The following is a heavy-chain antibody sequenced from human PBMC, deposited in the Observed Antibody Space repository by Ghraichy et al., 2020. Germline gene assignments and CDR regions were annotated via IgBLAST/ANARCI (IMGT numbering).Heavy chain of an antibody. D-gene: IGHD2-2*01. CDR3: ARRQYELSNFYYYYGMDV. V-gene: IGHV4-39*01. J-gene: IGHJ6*02. CDR1: GDSVTSTRNH. CDR2: IYYSGET. Sequence: SETPSLTCIVSGDSVTSTRNHWAWVRQPPGKGLEWIGSIYYSGETYYNPSLKSRVTIYVDTSKNQFSLRLTSMTATDTAIYYCARRQYELSNFYYYYGMDVWGRGTTVIVSS.